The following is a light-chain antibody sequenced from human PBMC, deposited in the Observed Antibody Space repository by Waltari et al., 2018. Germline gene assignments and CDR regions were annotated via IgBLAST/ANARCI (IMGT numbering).Light chain of an antibody. J-gene: IGKJ4*01. V-gene: IGKV1-9*01. Sequence: IQLTQSPSSLSASVGDRVTITCRASQGISSYLAWYPQKPGKAPKLLIYDASTLQSGVPSRLSGSGSGTDFTLTISSLQPEDFATYYCQQLSSYPLTFGGGTKVEIK. CDR2: DAS. CDR3: QQLSSYPLT. CDR1: QGISSY.